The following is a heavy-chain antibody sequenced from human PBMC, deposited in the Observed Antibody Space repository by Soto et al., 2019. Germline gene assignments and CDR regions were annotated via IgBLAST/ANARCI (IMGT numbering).Heavy chain of an antibody. D-gene: IGHD1-26*01. V-gene: IGHV3-30*18. CDR3: AKEWDYRTDLDY. J-gene: IGHJ4*02. Sequence: QVQLVESGGGVVQPGTSLRLSCAASGFTFTNYGMHWVRQARSKGLERVATISNDGSKEYNADSVKGRCTISRDNSKNILFLQINSLKPEDTAVYYCAKEWDYRTDLDYRGQGTLVTFSS. CDR1: GFTFTNYG. CDR2: ISNDGSKE.